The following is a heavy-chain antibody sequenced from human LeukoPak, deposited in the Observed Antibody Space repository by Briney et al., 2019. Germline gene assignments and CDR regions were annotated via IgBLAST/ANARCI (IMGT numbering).Heavy chain of an antibody. CDR3: ARDSYYYDSSGYRYFDY. CDR1: SGSISTSNYY. J-gene: IGHJ4*02. V-gene: IGHV4-39*07. Sequence: SETLSLTCTVSSGSISTSNYYWGWIRQPPGKGLEWIGSIYHSGSTYYNPSLKSRVTMSVDTSKNQFSLKLSSVTAADTAVYYCARDSYYYDSSGYRYFDYWGQGALVTVSS. D-gene: IGHD3-22*01. CDR2: IYHSGST.